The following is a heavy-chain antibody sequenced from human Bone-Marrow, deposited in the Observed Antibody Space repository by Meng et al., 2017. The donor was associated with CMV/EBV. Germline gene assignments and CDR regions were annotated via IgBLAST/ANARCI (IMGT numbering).Heavy chain of an antibody. J-gene: IGHJ4*02. D-gene: IGHD2-15*01. Sequence: GGSLRLSCAASGFTFSSHAMSWVRQVPGKGLEWVSAISGSGGDTYYADSVKGRFIISRDNFNNMVYVEMNSLRAEDTALYYCAKDRWWGGGGDYWGQGTLVTVSS. V-gene: IGHV3-23*01. CDR2: ISGSGGDT. CDR3: AKDRWWGGGGDY. CDR1: GFTFSSHA.